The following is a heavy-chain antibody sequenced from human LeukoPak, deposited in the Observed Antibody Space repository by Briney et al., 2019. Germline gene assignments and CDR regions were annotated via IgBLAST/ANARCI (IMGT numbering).Heavy chain of an antibody. CDR2: ISSSSSYI. CDR1: GFTFSSYS. CDR3: ARGVARAKNFASGYTAWDY. V-gene: IGHV3-21*01. Sequence: PGVSLTLSCAASGFTFSSYSMNWVRQAPGKGLEWVSSISSSSSYIYYTDSVKGIFTIDRDIANYSLYLKAKSVRAEDTAVYYRARGVARAKNFASGYTAWDYWGQGTLVTVSS. D-gene: IGHD5-18*01. J-gene: IGHJ4*02.